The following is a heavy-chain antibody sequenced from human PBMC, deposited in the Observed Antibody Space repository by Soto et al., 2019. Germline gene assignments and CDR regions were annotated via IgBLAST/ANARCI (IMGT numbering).Heavy chain of an antibody. J-gene: IGHJ2*01. D-gene: IGHD1-26*01. V-gene: IGHV1-2*02. CDR3: AKSQVGMVIWPTWFFVV. Sequence: APVKVSCKASGYTFTGYYMHWVRQAPGQGLEWMGWINPNIGGRNYAQKIQGRVTIARETSISRADMELSRLRSDDTAVYYCAKSQVGMVIWPTWFFVVWGRSTLVTVSS. CDR1: GYTFTGYY. CDR2: INPNIGGR.